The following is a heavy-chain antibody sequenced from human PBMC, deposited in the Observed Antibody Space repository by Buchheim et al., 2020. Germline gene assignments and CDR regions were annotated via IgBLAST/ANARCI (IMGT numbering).Heavy chain of an antibody. J-gene: IGHJ6*02. CDR3: AWDSAAMPHYYYGMDV. Sequence: QVTLRESGPALVKPTQTLTLTCTFSGFSLRTSGLCISWIRQPPGKALEWLALIDWDDKKYYSTSLRTRLTISKDTSKNQVVLTMTTMDPVDTATYYCAWDSAAMPHYYYGMDVWGQGTT. CDR1: GFSLRTSGLC. CDR2: IDWDDKK. D-gene: IGHD2-2*01. V-gene: IGHV2-70*01.